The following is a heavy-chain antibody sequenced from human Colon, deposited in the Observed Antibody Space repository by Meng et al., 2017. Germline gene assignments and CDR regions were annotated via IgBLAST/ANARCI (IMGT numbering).Heavy chain of an antibody. CDR1: GYTFTGYY. D-gene: IGHD3-9*01. CDR3: ARGPPHYDILTGYYIGLGWFDP. V-gene: IGHV1-2*02. J-gene: IGHJ5*02. Sequence: SVNVSCLASGYTFTGYYMHWVRQAPGQGLDWMGWINPNSGGTHYAQKFQGRVTMTRDTTISTAYMELSRLRSVDTAVYDCARGPPHYDILTGYYIGLGWFDPWGQGTLVTVSS. CDR2: INPNSGGT.